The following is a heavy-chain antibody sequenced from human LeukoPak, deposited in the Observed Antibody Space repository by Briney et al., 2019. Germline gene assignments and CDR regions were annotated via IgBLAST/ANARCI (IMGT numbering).Heavy chain of an antibody. CDR1: GFTFGSLD. V-gene: IGHV3-23*01. J-gene: IGHJ4*02. D-gene: IGHD6-19*01. Sequence: GGSLRLSCAASGFTFGSLDMGWVRQAPGKGLEWVSGISASGSNTFYADSVKSRFTISRDNSKNTLYLQMSSLRAEDTAIYYCAKDSVRSGGWFYFDNWGQGTLVSVSS. CDR3: AKDSVRSGGWFYFDN. CDR2: ISASGSNT.